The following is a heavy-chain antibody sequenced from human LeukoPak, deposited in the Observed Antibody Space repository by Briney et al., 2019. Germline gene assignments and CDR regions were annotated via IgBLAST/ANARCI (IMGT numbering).Heavy chain of an antibody. V-gene: IGHV4-34*01. CDR3: ARWSSNYYDTSGRRFDP. Sequence: PSETLSLTCAVYGGSLSDYYWSWIRQPPGKGLEWIGEINHSGSTNYNPSLKSRVTISVDTSKNQFPLKLSSVTAADTAVYYCARWSSNYYDTSGRRFDPWGQGTLVTVSS. D-gene: IGHD3-22*01. CDR1: GGSLSDYY. CDR2: INHSGST. J-gene: IGHJ5*02.